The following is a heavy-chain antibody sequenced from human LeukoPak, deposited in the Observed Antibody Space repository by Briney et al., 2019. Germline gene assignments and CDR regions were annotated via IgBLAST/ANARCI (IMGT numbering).Heavy chain of an antibody. D-gene: IGHD5-18*01. CDR1: GFTFSSYA. V-gene: IGHV3-30*04. CDR2: ISYDGSNK. CDR3: ARDITAMVMIDY. Sequence: GGSLRLSCAASGFTFSSYAMHWVRQAPGKGLEWVAVISYDGSNKYYADSVKGRFTISRDNSKNTLYLQMNSLRAKDTAVYYCARDITAMVMIDYWGQGTLVTVSS. J-gene: IGHJ4*02.